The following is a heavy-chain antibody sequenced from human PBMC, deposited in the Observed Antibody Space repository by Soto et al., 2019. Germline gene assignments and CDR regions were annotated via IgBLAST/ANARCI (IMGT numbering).Heavy chain of an antibody. D-gene: IGHD2-15*01. Sequence: PSETLSLTCTVSGGSISSYFWSWIRQPPGKGLEWIGYIYYSGSTNYNPSLKSRVTISVDTSKNQFSLKLSSVTAADTAVYYCARDGQDIVVVVAATQHAFDIWGQGTMVT. CDR3: ARDGQDIVVVVAATQHAFDI. V-gene: IGHV4-59*01. CDR2: IYYSGST. CDR1: GGSISSYF. J-gene: IGHJ3*02.